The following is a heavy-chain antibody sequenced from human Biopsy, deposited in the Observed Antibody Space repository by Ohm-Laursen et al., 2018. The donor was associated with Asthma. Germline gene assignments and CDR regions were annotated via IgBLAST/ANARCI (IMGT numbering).Heavy chain of an antibody. Sequence: SETLSLTCTVSGASITTSPSYWSWLRLLPGKGLEWIGCIYYSGETFFNPSLKNPLFMSLDSSKNQFSLKMTSVTAADTAVYFCARNLPGYTYGPFEDWGQGTLVTVSS. CDR1: GASITTSPSY. CDR3: ARNLPGYTYGPFED. D-gene: IGHD5-18*01. J-gene: IGHJ4*02. V-gene: IGHV4-31*01. CDR2: IYYSGET.